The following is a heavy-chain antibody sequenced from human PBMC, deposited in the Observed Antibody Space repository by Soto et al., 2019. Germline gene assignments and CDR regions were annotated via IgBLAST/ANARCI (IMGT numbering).Heavy chain of an antibody. CDR3: VRDRCSSASCYNFDY. D-gene: IGHD2-2*02. CDR2: ITHSGSTI. V-gene: IGHV3-48*01. CDR1: GFTFSRYS. Sequence: GGSLRLSCAVSGFTFSRYSMNWVRQAPGKGLEWVAYITHSGSTIYYSDSVKGRFTISRDEAKNSLYLQMNSLRAEDTAIYYCVRDRCSSASCYNFDYWGQGT. J-gene: IGHJ4*02.